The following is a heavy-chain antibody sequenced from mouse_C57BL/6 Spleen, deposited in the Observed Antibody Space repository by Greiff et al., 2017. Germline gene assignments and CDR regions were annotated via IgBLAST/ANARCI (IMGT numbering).Heavy chain of an antibody. CDR2: LYPSSGNT. J-gene: IGHJ1*03. Sequence: QVHLQQSGAELARPGASVKLSCKASGYTFTNYGIRWVKQRTGKGLAWIGELYPSSGNTNYNEKFKGKATLTVDKSSSTAYMELRSLTSEDSAVYYCARCNYDGRSDFDDGGKGTTVTVSS. CDR3: ARCNYDGRSDFDD. CDR1: GYTFTNYG. V-gene: IGHV1-81*01. D-gene: IGHD1-1*01.